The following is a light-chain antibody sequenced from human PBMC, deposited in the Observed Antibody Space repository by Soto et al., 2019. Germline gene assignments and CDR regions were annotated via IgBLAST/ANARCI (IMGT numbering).Light chain of an antibody. J-gene: IGKJ1*01. CDR3: QQYRSWPRT. V-gene: IGKV3-15*01. CDR2: GAS. Sequence: EIVLTQSPATLSVSPGERVTLSCRASQSVDINLAWYQQKPGQAPRLLIYGASTRATDMPGRFSGRGAGAEFTLTISSLQSEDFAVYYCQQYRSWPRTFGQGIKVDIK. CDR1: QSVDIN.